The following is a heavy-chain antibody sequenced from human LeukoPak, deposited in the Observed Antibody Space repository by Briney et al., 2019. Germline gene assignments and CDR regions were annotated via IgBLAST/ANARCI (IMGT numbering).Heavy chain of an antibody. Sequence: PGGSLRLSCAASGFTFDDYTMHWVRQFPGKGLEWVSSITWDGSSANYADSVKGRFTISRDNSKNFLYLQMNSLRAEDTAQYHCVKDIGGYDDHWGLGTLVTVSS. CDR3: VKDIGGYDDH. D-gene: IGHD3-16*01. V-gene: IGHV3-43*01. CDR2: ITWDGSSA. CDR1: GFTFDDYT. J-gene: IGHJ4*02.